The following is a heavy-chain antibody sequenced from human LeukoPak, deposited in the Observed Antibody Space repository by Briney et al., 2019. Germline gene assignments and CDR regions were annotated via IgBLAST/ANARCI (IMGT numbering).Heavy chain of an antibody. J-gene: IGHJ4*02. V-gene: IGHV4-4*09. CDR3: ARQGYYYDSSGYYPFDY. Sequence: SETLSLTCTVSGGSISSYYWSWIRQPPGKGLEWIGYIYTSGSTNYNPSLKSRVTISVDTSKNQFSLKPSSVTAADTAVYYCARQGYYYDSSGYYPFDYWGQGTLVTVSS. CDR1: GGSISSYY. D-gene: IGHD3-22*01. CDR2: IYTSGST.